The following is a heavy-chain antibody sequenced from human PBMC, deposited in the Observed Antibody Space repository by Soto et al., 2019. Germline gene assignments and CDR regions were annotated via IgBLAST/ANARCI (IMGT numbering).Heavy chain of an antibody. Sequence: ASVKVSCKASGYTFTSYGISWVRQAPGQGLEWMGWISAYNGNTNYAQKLQGRVTMTTDTSTSTAYMELRSLRSDDTAVYYCARGHSRGVRRGVFDYWGQGTLVTVSS. J-gene: IGHJ4*02. CDR3: ARGHSRGVRRGVFDY. D-gene: IGHD3-10*01. CDR1: GYTFTSYG. CDR2: ISAYNGNT. V-gene: IGHV1-18*01.